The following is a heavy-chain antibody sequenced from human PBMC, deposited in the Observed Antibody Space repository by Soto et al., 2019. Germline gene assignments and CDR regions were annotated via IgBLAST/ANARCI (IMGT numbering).Heavy chain of an antibody. CDR2: IKQDGSEK. V-gene: IGHV3-7*05. CDR1: GFMFSAYE. Sequence: EVQLVESGGGLVQPGGSPRLSCAASGFMFSAYEMNWVRQAPGKGLEWVANIKQDGSEKWYVGSVKGRFTISRDNAKNSLYLQMNSLRDEDTAVYFCATGGKWLDFEYWGQGTLVTVSS. J-gene: IGHJ4*02. D-gene: IGHD6-19*01. CDR3: ATGGKWLDFEY.